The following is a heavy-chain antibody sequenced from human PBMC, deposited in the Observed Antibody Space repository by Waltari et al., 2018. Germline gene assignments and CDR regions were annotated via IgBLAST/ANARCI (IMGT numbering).Heavy chain of an antibody. V-gene: IGHV3-30-3*01. CDR3: ARRGGDYGDYFDY. CDR2: ISYDGSNK. CDR1: GFTFSSYA. D-gene: IGHD4-17*01. Sequence: QVQLVESGGGVVQHGRSLRLSCAASGFTFSSYAMHWVRQAPGKGLEWVAVISYDGSNKYYADSVKGRFTISRDNSKNTLYLQMNSLRAEDTAVYYCARRGGDYGDYFDYWGQGTLVTVSS. J-gene: IGHJ4*02.